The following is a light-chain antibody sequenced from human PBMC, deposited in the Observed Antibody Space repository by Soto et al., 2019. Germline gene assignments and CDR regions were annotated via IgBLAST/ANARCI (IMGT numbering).Light chain of an antibody. Sequence: PSSLSASVGDRVTITCRASQSISSYLNWYQQKPGKAPKLLIYDASSLESGVPSRFSGSGSGTEFTLTISSLQPDDFATYYCQQYNSYSPLTFGGGTKVDIK. J-gene: IGKJ4*01. CDR2: DAS. CDR1: QSISSY. V-gene: IGKV1-5*01. CDR3: QQYNSYSPLT.